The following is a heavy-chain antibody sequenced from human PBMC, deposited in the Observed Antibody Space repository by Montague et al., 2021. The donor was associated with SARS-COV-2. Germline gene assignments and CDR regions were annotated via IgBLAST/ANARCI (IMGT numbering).Heavy chain of an antibody. CDR1: GDSITNHY. CDR2: MYFTGKT. Sequence: SETLSLTCSVSGDSITNHYWSWIRQPAGKGLEWIGRMYFTGKTNFSPFFSSRLTMSADTSKNQFSLKLTSVTAADTAIYFCAGDRFDFGAGRQGTIDFWGQGTLVTVSS. J-gene: IGHJ4*02. CDR3: AGDRFDFGAGRQGTIDF. V-gene: IGHV4-4*07. D-gene: IGHD3-10*01.